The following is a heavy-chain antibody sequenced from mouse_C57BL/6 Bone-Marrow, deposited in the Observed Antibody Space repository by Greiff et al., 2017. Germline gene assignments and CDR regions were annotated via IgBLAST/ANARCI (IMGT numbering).Heavy chain of an antibody. Sequence: QVQLQQSGAELVKPGASVKLSCKASGYTFTSYWMNWVKQRPGQGLEWIGDINPGSGGTNYNEKVKSKATLTVDKSSSTAYMQLSSLTSEDSAVYDCASWVPHWYVDVWGTGTTVTVS. V-gene: IGHV1-53*01. CDR2: INPGSGGT. CDR1: GYTFTSYW. D-gene: IGHD2-14*01. CDR3: ASWVPHWYVDV. J-gene: IGHJ1*03.